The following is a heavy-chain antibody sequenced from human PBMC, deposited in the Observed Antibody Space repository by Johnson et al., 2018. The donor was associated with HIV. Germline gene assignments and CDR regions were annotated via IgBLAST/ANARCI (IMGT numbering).Heavy chain of an antibody. D-gene: IGHD5-12*01. J-gene: IGHJ3*02. CDR2: ISYDVNNK. Sequence: QVQLVESGGGVVQPGRSLRLSCAASGFTFSSYGMHWVRQAPGKGLEWVAVISYDVNNKYYADSVKGRFTISRDNSKNTMYLQMDSLRPEDTAVYYCAKIWGDIAATGDAFDIWGQGTMVTVSS. CDR1: GFTFSSYG. CDR3: AKIWGDIAATGDAFDI. V-gene: IGHV3-30*18.